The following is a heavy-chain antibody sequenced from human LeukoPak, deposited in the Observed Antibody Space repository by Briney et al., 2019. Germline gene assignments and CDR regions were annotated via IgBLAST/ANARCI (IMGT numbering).Heavy chain of an antibody. J-gene: IGHJ3*02. V-gene: IGHV3-30-3*01. CDR3: GRGGAPGVFDI. Sequence: GGSLRLSYAASGFTFSSYAMHWVRQAPGKGLEWVAVISYDGSNKYYADSVKGRFTISRDNSKNTLYLQMNSLRAEDTAVYYCGRGGAPGVFDIWGKEKMVTVSS. CDR2: ISYDGSNK. D-gene: IGHD2-8*01. CDR1: GFTFSSYA.